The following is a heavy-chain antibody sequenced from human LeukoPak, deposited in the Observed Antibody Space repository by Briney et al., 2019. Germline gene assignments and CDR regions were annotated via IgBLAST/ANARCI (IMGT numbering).Heavy chain of an antibody. V-gene: IGHV3-49*04. CDR1: GFTFSSYE. CDR2: IRSKAYGGTT. Sequence: GGSLRLSCAASGFTFSSYEMNWVRQAPGKGLEWVGFIRSKAYGGTTEYAASVKGRFTISRDDSKSIAYLQMNSLKTEDTAVYYCTRATRITMIVVVPFDPWGQGTLVTVSS. CDR3: TRATRITMIVVVPFDP. D-gene: IGHD3-22*01. J-gene: IGHJ5*02.